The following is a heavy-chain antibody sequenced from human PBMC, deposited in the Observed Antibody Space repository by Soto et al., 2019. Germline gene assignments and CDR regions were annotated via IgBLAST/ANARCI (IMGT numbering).Heavy chain of an antibody. Sequence: QVQLVESGGGVVQPGRSLRLSCAASGFTFSNYAMHWVRQAPGKGLDWVAVVSVDGSNSYYADSVKGRFTISRDNSKNTLFLQMNSLRPEDTAVYFCARPIVPAIQNHPYYYYGLDVWGQGTTVTVSS. V-gene: IGHV3-30-3*01. CDR2: VSVDGSNS. CDR3: ARPIVPAIQNHPYYYYGLDV. D-gene: IGHD2-2*01. J-gene: IGHJ6*02. CDR1: GFTFSNYA.